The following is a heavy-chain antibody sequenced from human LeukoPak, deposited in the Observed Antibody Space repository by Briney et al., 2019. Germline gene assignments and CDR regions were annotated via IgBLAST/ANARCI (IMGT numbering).Heavy chain of an antibody. CDR1: GYTFTSYG. J-gene: IGHJ4*02. Sequence: GASVKVSRKASGYTFTSYGISWVRQAPGQGLEWMGRISAYNGNTNYAQKLQGRVTMTTDTSTSTAYMEMRSLRSDDTAVYYCARARDGYFDYWGQGTLVTVSS. CDR2: ISAYNGNT. CDR3: ARARDGYFDY. D-gene: IGHD5-24*01. V-gene: IGHV1-18*01.